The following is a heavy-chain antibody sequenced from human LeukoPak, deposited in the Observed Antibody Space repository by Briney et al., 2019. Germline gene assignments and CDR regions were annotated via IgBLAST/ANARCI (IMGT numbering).Heavy chain of an antibody. CDR2: IIPIFGTA. D-gene: IGHD4-17*01. CDR3: ARGGGGGDPSYYMDV. Sequence: ASVKVSCKASGGTFSSYAISWVRQAPGQGLEWMGGIIPIFGTANYAQKFQGRVTITADESTSTAYMELSSLRSEDTAVYYCARGGGGGDPSYYMDVWGKGTTVTVSS. V-gene: IGHV1-69*13. J-gene: IGHJ6*03. CDR1: GGTFSSYA.